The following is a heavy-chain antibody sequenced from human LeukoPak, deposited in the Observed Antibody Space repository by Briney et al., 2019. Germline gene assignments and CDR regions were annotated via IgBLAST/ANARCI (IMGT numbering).Heavy chain of an antibody. CDR3: ARDRRMYSSGWYVWFDP. CDR1: GGSISSYY. Sequence: SETLSLTCTVSGGSISSYYWSWIRQPPGKGLEWIGYIYYSGSTNYNPSLKSRVTISVDTSKNQFSLKLSSVTAADTAVYYCARDRRMYSSGWYVWFDPRGQGTLVTVSS. V-gene: IGHV4-59*01. J-gene: IGHJ5*02. D-gene: IGHD6-19*01. CDR2: IYYSGST.